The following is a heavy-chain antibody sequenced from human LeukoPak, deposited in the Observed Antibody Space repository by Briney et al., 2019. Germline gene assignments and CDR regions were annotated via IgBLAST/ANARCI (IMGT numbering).Heavy chain of an antibody. CDR2: IYYSGST. CDR1: GGSISSSSYY. Sequence: SETLSLTCTVSGGSISSSSYYWGWIRQPPGKGLEWIGSIYYSGSTYYNPSLKSRVIISVDTSKNQFSLKLSSVTAADTAVYYCARVVSGSHFDYWGQGTLVTVSS. J-gene: IGHJ4*02. V-gene: IGHV4-39*07. D-gene: IGHD1-26*01. CDR3: ARVVSGSHFDY.